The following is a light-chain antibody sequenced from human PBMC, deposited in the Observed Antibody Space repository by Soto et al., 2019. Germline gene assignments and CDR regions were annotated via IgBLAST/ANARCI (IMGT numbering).Light chain of an antibody. CDR2: GAS. Sequence: EIVLTQSPGTLSLSPGEGATLSCRASQSVTNNFLAWYQQKPGQAPRLLIYGASSKATGIPDRFSGSGSGTDFTLTISRLEPEEFAVFYCQQYAHLPLPFGGRNKVEIK. CDR1: QSVTNNF. CDR3: QQYAHLPLP. J-gene: IGKJ4*01. V-gene: IGKV3-20*01.